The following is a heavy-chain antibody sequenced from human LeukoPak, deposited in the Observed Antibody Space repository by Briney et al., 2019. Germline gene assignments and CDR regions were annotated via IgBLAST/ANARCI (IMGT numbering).Heavy chain of an antibody. J-gene: IGHJ4*02. V-gene: IGHV1-18*01. CDR2: ISAYNGNT. D-gene: IGHD6-19*01. CDR1: GYTFTSYG. Sequence: EASVKVSCKASGYTFTSYGISWVRQAPGQGLDWMGWISAYNGNTNYAQKLQGRVTMTTDTSTSTAYMELRSLRSDDTAVYYCARDRGIYSSGWEPFDYWGQGTLVTVSS. CDR3: ARDRGIYSSGWEPFDY.